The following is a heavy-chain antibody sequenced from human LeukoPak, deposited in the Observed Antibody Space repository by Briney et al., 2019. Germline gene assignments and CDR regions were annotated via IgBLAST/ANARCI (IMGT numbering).Heavy chain of an antibody. CDR3: AKDRYSGSPGYFDY. Sequence: GGSLSLSCAASGFTFSSYAMSWARQAPGKGLEWVSAISGSGGSTYYADSVKGRFTISRDNSKNTLYLQMNSLRAEDTAVYYCAKDRYSGSPGYFDYWGQGTLVTVSS. CDR2: ISGSGGST. V-gene: IGHV3-23*01. CDR1: GFTFSSYA. J-gene: IGHJ4*02. D-gene: IGHD1-26*01.